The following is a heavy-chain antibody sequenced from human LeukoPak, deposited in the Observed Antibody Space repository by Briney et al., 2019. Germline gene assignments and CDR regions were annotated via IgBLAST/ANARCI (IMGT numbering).Heavy chain of an antibody. J-gene: IGHJ4*02. CDR1: GFTFSGSA. Sequence: PGGSLRLSCAASGFTFSGSAMSWVRQAPGKGLEWVSFIIGSGGSTHYADSVKGRFTISRDNSKNTLYLQMNSLRAEDTAIYYCAKGHCSSTSCYQIYFDYWGQGTLVTVSS. D-gene: IGHD2-2*01. CDR2: IIGSGGST. CDR3: AKGHCSSTSCYQIYFDY. V-gene: IGHV3-23*01.